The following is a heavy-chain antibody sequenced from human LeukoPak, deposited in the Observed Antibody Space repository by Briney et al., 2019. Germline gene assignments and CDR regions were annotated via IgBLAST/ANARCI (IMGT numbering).Heavy chain of an antibody. CDR3: ARGLQPSHNYYDSSGYYSEPHGDY. V-gene: IGHV3-7*01. D-gene: IGHD3-22*01. CDR2: IKQDGSEK. CDR1: GFTLSSYW. Sequence: GGSLRLSCAASGFTLSSYWMRWVRQGPGKGREWVANIKQDGSEKYYVDSVKGRFTISRDKAKNSLYLQMNSLRAEDTAVYHCARGLQPSHNYYDSSGYYSEPHGDYRGQGTLVTVSS. J-gene: IGHJ4*02.